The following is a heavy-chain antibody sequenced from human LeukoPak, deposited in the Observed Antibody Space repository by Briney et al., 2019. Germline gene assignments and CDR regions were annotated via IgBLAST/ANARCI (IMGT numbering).Heavy chain of an antibody. CDR2: INHSGST. CDR3: ARERNIAVAGARIDY. V-gene: IGHV4-34*01. D-gene: IGHD6-19*01. Sequence: SETLSLTCAVYGGSFSGYYWSWIRQPPGKGLEWIGEINHSGSTNYNPSLKSRVTISVDTSKNQFSLKLSSVTAADTAVYYCARERNIAVAGARIDYWGQGTLVTVSS. J-gene: IGHJ4*02. CDR1: GGSFSGYY.